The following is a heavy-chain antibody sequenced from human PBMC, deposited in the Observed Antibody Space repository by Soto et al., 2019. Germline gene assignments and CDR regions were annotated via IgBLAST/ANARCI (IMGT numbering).Heavy chain of an antibody. D-gene: IGHD3-3*01. CDR2: ISAYNGNT. CDR1: GYTFTSYG. Sequence: ASVKVSCKASGYTFTSYGISWVRQAPGQGLEWMGWISAYNGNTNYAQKLQGRVTMTTDTSTSTAYMELRSLRSDDTAGYYCAREPKDDFWSGYYLFAYWGQGTLVTFSS. CDR3: AREPKDDFWSGYYLFAY. V-gene: IGHV1-18*04. J-gene: IGHJ4*02.